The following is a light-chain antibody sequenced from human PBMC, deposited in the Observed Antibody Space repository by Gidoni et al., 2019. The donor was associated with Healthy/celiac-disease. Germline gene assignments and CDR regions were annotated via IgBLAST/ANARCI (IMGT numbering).Light chain of an antibody. J-gene: IGKJ5*01. V-gene: IGKV3-20*01. CDR2: GAA. CDR1: QSVSSSY. Sequence: EIVLTQSPGTLSLSPGERATLSCRASQSVSSSYLAWYQPKPGQAPRLLSYGAASRATGIPDRFSGSGSGTDFTLTIRRLEPEDFAVYYCQQYGSSLITFGQGTRLEIK. CDR3: QQYGSSLIT.